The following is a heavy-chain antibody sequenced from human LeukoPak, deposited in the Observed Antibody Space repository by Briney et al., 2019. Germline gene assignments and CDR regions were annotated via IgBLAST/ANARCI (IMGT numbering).Heavy chain of an antibody. CDR1: DDSISDYY. Sequence: SETLSLTFTVSDDSISDYYRGWIRRPPGKGLEWIGYFHNSGTSTYNPSLKSRVTISADTSKNQFSLKLNSPTTADTAVYYCTRGAGWLIDYWGQGILVTVSS. J-gene: IGHJ4*02. CDR3: TRGAGWLIDY. CDR2: FHNSGTS. D-gene: IGHD3-16*01. V-gene: IGHV4-59*01.